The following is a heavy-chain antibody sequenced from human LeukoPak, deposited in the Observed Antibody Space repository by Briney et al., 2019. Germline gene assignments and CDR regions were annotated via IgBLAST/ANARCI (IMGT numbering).Heavy chain of an antibody. Sequence: GASVKVSCKASGYTFTSYDINWVRQATGKGLDWMGWMNPNSGNTGYAQKFQGRVTITRDTSITTTYMELSSLRSEDTAVYYCARRSAYGSGSYYVDYWGQGTLVTVSS. CDR3: ARRSAYGSGSYYVDY. CDR1: GYTFTSYD. CDR2: MNPNSGNT. D-gene: IGHD3-10*01. J-gene: IGHJ4*02. V-gene: IGHV1-8*03.